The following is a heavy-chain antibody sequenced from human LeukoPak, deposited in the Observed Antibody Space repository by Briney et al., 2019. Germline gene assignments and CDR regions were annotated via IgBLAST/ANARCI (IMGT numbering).Heavy chain of an antibody. J-gene: IGHJ4*02. V-gene: IGHV1-69*04. CDR3: AREGALAAAGEFDY. CDR1: GGTFSSYG. Sequence: GASVKASCKASGGTFSSYGTSWVRQAPGQGLEWMGRIVPMHGIIHYAQKFQGRLAITADKSTSTAYMELSSLRSEDTALYYCAREGALAAAGEFDYWGQGTLVTVSS. D-gene: IGHD6-13*01. CDR2: IVPMHGII.